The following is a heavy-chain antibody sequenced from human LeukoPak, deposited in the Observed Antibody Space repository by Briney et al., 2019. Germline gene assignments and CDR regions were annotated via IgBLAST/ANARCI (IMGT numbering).Heavy chain of an antibody. CDR1: GFTFSTYG. J-gene: IGHJ4*02. CDR2: IWHDGSHK. V-gene: IGHV3-33*01. Sequence: GGSLGLSCAASGFTFSTYGMHWVRQAPGKGLEWVAVIWHDGSHKYYEDSVKGRITISRDNSKNTLSLQVDSLRAEDTAVYYCARGSGYSYGVFDYWGQGTLVTVSS. D-gene: IGHD5-18*01. CDR3: ARGSGYSYGVFDY.